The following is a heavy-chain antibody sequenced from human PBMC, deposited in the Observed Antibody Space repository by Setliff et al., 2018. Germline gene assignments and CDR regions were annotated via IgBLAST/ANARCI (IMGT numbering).Heavy chain of an antibody. D-gene: IGHD3-3*01. J-gene: IGHJ4*02. V-gene: IGHV3-7*01. CDR2: IKQDGNQK. CDR1: GFTFSRYW. CDR3: ARVHPATIFEVVIFDY. Sequence: PGGSLRLSCAASGFTFSRYWMSWVRQAPGKGLEWVANIKQDGNQKYYVDSVKGRFTISRGNAKNSLYLQMNSLRAEDTAVYYCARVHPATIFEVVIFDYWGQGTLVTVSS.